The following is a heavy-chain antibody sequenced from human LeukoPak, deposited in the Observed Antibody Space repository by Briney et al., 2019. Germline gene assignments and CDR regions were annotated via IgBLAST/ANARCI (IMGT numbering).Heavy chain of an antibody. J-gene: IGHJ4*02. CDR2: IRYDGSNK. D-gene: IGHD6-19*01. Sequence: GSLRLSCAASGFTFSSYGMHWVRQAPGKGLEWVAFIRYDGSNKYYADSVKGRFTISRDNSKNTLYLQMNSLRAEDTAVYYCAKDFIAVAGTNYFDYWGQGTLVTVSS. CDR1: GFTFSSYG. V-gene: IGHV3-30*02. CDR3: AKDFIAVAGTNYFDY.